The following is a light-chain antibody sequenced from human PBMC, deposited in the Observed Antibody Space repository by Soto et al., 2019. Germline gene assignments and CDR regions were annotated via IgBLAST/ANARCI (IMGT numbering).Light chain of an antibody. CDR2: GAS. CDR1: QSVSSSY. V-gene: IGKV3-20*01. J-gene: IGKJ2*01. CDR3: QQYGSSLGT. Sequence: EIVLTQSPGTLWLSPGERATISYRASQSVSSSYLAWYQQKPGQAPRLLIYGASSRATGIPDRFSGSGSGTDFTLTISRLEPEDFAVYYRQQYGSSLGTFGQGTKLEIK.